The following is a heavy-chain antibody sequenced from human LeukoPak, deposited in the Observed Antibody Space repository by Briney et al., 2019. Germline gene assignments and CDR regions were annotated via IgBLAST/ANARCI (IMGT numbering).Heavy chain of an antibody. CDR2: IYYSGST. CDR1: GGSISSYY. D-gene: IGHD6-25*01. V-gene: IGHV4-59*08. Sequence: SETLSFTCTVSGGSISSYYWSWIRQPPGKGLEWIGYIYYSGSTNYNPSLKSRVTISVDTSKNQFSLKLSSVTAADTAVYYCARRRGYSSADYWGQGTLVTVSS. J-gene: IGHJ4*02. CDR3: ARRRGYSSADY.